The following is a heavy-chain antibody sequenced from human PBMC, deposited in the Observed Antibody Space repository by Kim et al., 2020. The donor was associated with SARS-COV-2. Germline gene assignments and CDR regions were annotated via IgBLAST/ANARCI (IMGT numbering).Heavy chain of an antibody. J-gene: IGHJ3*02. Sequence: PSLKSRVTIAGDTSKNQFSRKLSSVTAADTAVYYCARHEGDRGKLDAFDIWGQGTMVTVSS. V-gene: IGHV4-59*08. CDR3: ARHEGDRGKLDAFDI. D-gene: IGHD3-16*01.